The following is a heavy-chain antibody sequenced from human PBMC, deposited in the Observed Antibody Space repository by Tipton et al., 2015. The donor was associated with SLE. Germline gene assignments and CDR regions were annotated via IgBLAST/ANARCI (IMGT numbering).Heavy chain of an antibody. CDR2: IYYNGNT. CDR1: GSISNTSYY. D-gene: IGHD1-26*01. V-gene: IGHV4-39*07. J-gene: IGHJ6*03. CDR3: AREPIGNSGTYWDYYYLFYMDV. Sequence: TLSLTCTVSGSISNTSYYWGWIRQPPGKGLEWIGSIYYNGNTYYNPSLESRVTISVATSKNQFSLKLNSVTAADTAVYYCAREPIGNSGTYWDYYYLFYMDVWGKGTTVTVSS.